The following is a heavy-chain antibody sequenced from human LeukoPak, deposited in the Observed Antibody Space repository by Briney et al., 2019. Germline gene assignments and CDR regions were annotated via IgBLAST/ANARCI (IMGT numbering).Heavy chain of an antibody. J-gene: IGHJ4*02. D-gene: IGHD1-26*01. CDR2: ISYDGSNK. CDR3: ARDLLRDSYNIVDY. Sequence: PGGSLRLSCAASGFTFSSYAMHWVRQAPGKGLEWVAVISYDGSNKYYADSVKGRFTISRDNSKNTLYLQMNSLRAEDTAVYYCARDLLRDSYNIVDYWGQGTLVTVSS. CDR1: GFTFSSYA. V-gene: IGHV3-30-3*01.